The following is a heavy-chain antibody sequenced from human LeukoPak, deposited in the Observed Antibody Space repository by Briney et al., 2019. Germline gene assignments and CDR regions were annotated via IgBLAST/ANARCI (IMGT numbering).Heavy chain of an antibody. V-gene: IGHV4-59*01. Sequence: SETLSLTCTISGVSISSYYWSWIRQSPGKGLEWIGYIFYSGSTNYNPSLKSRVTISVDTSKNQFSLKLTSVTAADTAVYYCARSRAYDYHFDNWGQGTLVTVSS. CDR1: GVSISSYY. J-gene: IGHJ4*02. CDR2: IFYSGST. CDR3: ARSRAYDYHFDN. D-gene: IGHD5-12*01.